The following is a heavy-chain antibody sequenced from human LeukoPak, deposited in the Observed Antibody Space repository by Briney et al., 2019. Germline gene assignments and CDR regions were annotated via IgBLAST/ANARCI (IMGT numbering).Heavy chain of an antibody. Sequence: GGSLRLSCAASGFTFSSYSMNWVRQAPGKGLEWVSYISSSSSTIYYADSVKGRFTISRDNAKNSLYLQVNSLRDEDTAVYYCARDFVVVVAATLNAFDIWGQGTMVTVSS. CDR3: ARDFVVVVAATLNAFDI. CDR2: ISSSSSTI. D-gene: IGHD2-15*01. J-gene: IGHJ3*02. CDR1: GFTFSSYS. V-gene: IGHV3-48*02.